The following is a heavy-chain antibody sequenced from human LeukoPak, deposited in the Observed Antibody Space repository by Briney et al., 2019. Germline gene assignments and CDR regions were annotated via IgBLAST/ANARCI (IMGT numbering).Heavy chain of an antibody. Sequence: GGSLRLSCAASGFTFGSYSMNWVRQAPGKGLEWVSSISSSSSSIYYADSVKGRFTISRDNAKNSLYLQMNSLRAEDTAMYYCAGEYDHVWGSYRYPVDYWGQGTLVTVSS. V-gene: IGHV3-21*04. CDR3: AGEYDHVWGSYRYPVDY. CDR1: GFTFGSYS. D-gene: IGHD3-16*02. J-gene: IGHJ4*02. CDR2: ISSSSSSI.